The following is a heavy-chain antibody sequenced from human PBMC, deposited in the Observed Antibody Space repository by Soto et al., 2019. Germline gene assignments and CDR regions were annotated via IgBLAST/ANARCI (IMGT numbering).Heavy chain of an antibody. CDR3: ARDLGGSMTSWFAP. CDR2: IDPNSGDT. CDR1: GYTFCAYY. D-gene: IGHD1-26*01. J-gene: IGHJ5*02. Sequence: ASVKVSCKASGYTFCAYYMHWVRQAPGQGLEWMGWIDPNSGDTNYVQRFQGRVTMTRDTSISTAYMELSRLRSDDTAVYYCARDLGGSMTSWFAPWGQGTQRTVSP. V-gene: IGHV1-2*02.